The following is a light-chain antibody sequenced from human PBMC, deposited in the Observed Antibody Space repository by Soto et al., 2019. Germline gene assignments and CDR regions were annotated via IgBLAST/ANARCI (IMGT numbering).Light chain of an antibody. CDR3: QQSFRTPLT. V-gene: IGKV1-39*01. CDR1: QRISSY. Sequence: DIQITQSPSSLSASVGDRATITFRSSQRISSYLNWYQQKPGKAPKLLIYAASNLQSGVPSRFTGSGSGTDFTLTISSLQPEDFATYYCQQSFRTPLTFGGGTKVDIK. CDR2: AAS. J-gene: IGKJ4*01.